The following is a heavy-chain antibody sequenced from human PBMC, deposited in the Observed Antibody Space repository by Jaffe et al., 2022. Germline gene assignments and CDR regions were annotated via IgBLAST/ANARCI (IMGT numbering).Heavy chain of an antibody. CDR1: GFTFGDYA. CDR3: TRGDTVTTLLRRPQLAQFDY. J-gene: IGHJ4*02. D-gene: IGHD4-17*01. V-gene: IGHV3-49*04. CDR2: IRSKAYGGTT. Sequence: EVQLVESGGGLVQPGRSLRLSCTASGFTFGDYAMSWVRQAPGKGLEWVGFIRSKAYGGTTEYAASVKGRFTISRDDSKSIAYLQMNSLKTEDTAVYYCTRGDTVTTLLRRPQLAQFDYWGQGTLVTVSS.